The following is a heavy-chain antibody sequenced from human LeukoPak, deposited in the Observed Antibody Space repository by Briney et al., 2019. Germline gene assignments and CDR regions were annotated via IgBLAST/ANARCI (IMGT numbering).Heavy chain of an antibody. CDR2: IYTSGST. V-gene: IGHV4-61*02. CDR3: ATGTVTTVAY. J-gene: IGHJ4*02. CDR1: GGSISSGSYY. Sequence: SESLSLTCTVSGGSISSGSYYWSWIRQPAGKGLEWIGRIYTSGSTNYNPSLKSRVTISVDTSKNQFSLKLSSVTAADTAVYYCATGTVTTVAYWGQGTLVTVSS. D-gene: IGHD4-17*01.